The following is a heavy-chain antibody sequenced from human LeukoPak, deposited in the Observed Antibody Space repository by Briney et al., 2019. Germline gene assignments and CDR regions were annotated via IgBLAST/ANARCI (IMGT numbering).Heavy chain of an antibody. CDR3: ARDRGYIAAAGDY. V-gene: IGHV3-21*01. CDR1: GFTFSSYS. CDR2: ISSSSSYI. J-gene: IGHJ4*02. Sequence: GGSLRLPCAASGFTFSSYSMNWVRQAPGKGLEWVSSISSSSSYIYYADSVKGRFTISRDNAKNSLYLQMNSLRAEDTAVYYCARDRGYIAAAGDYWGQGTLVTVSS. D-gene: IGHD6-13*01.